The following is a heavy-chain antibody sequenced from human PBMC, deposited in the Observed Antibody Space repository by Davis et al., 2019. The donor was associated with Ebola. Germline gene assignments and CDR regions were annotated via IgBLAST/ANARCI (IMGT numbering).Heavy chain of an antibody. Sequence: ASVKVSCKASGYTFTGYNIHWVRQAPGQGLEWLGRVILKSGATNYAQKFQGRVTMTRDTSISTVYMELSSLGYDDTADYYCARGHNYAHEYWGQGTLVTVSS. D-gene: IGHD4-11*01. CDR1: GYTFTGYN. CDR2: VILKSGAT. J-gene: IGHJ4*02. V-gene: IGHV1-2*06. CDR3: ARGHNYAHEY.